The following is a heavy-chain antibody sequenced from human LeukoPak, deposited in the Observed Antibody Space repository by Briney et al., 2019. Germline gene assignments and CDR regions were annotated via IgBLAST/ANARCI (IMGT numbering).Heavy chain of an antibody. Sequence: PGGSLRLSCAASGFTFDDYGMSWVRQAPGKGLEWVSGISGRGDSTYYADSVKGRFTISRDSSKNTLYLQMNRLRAEDAAVYYCAKAPVTTCSGAYCSPFDYWGQGTLVTVSS. D-gene: IGHD2-21*01. J-gene: IGHJ4*02. CDR3: AKAPVTTCSGAYCSPFDY. V-gene: IGHV3-23*01. CDR2: ISGRGDST. CDR1: GFTFDDYG.